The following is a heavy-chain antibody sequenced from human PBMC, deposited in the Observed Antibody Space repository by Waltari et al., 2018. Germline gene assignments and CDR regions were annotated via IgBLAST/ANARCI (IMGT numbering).Heavy chain of an antibody. V-gene: IGHV4-61*02. CDR3: ARDDSGGTIGFDI. J-gene: IGHJ3*02. CDR1: GGSISSGSYY. CDR2: IYTSGST. D-gene: IGHD6-19*01. Sequence: QVQLQESGPGLVKPSQTLSLTCTVSGGSISSGSYYWSWIRQPAGKGLEWIGRIYTSGSTNYNPALKSRVTISVDTSKNQFSLKLSSVTAADTAVYYCARDDSGGTIGFDIWGQGTMVTVSS.